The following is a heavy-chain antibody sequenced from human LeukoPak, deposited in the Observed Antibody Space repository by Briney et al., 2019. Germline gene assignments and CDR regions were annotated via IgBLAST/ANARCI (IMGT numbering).Heavy chain of an antibody. Sequence: GASLRLSCAASGFTFSSYAMSWVRQAPGKGLEWVSAISGSGGSTYYADSVKGRFTISRDNSKNTLYLQMNSLRAEDTAVYYCAKVGSGWYRGYFDYWGQGTLVTVSS. CDR1: GFTFSSYA. CDR2: ISGSGGST. D-gene: IGHD6-19*01. V-gene: IGHV3-23*01. J-gene: IGHJ4*02. CDR3: AKVGSGWYRGYFDY.